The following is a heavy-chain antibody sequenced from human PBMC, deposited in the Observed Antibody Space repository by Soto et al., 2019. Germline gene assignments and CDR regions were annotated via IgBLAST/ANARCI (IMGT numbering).Heavy chain of an antibody. CDR2: IGAYNGDT. J-gene: IGHJ6*03. CDR3: ARVRQLVGYFYYYMDV. D-gene: IGHD6-6*01. Sequence: QVQLLQSGAEVKKPGASVKVSCKASGYTFTNYGITWVRQAPGQGLEWMGGIGAYNGDTHYTQRLQGRGTMTIATSTSTGYMELRGLRSDDTAVYYFARVRQLVGYFYYYMDVWGRGTTVTVSS. CDR1: GYTFTNYG. V-gene: IGHV1-18*01.